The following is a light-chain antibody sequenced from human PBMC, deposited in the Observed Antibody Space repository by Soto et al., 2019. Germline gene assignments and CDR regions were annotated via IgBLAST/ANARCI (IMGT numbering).Light chain of an antibody. J-gene: IGKJ1*01. Sequence: EIVLTQSPGTLSLSPGDGATLSCRASQSVSSGYLAWYQQKPGQAPRLLIYGASRRAGGIPDRFSGSGSGTDFTLCISRLEPEDFAVYWCQHDGNSPTFGQGTRLQIK. CDR2: GAS. CDR1: QSVSSGY. CDR3: QHDGNSPT. V-gene: IGKV3-20*01.